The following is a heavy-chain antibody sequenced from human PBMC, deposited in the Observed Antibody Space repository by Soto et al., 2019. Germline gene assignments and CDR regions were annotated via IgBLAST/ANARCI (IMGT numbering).Heavy chain of an antibody. CDR2: ISAYNGNT. CDR3: ARVRNYYYSSGYLSLIVPHDY. V-gene: IGHV1-18*01. D-gene: IGHD3-22*01. Sequence: ASVKVSCKASGYTFTSYGISWVRQAPGQGLEWMGWISAYNGNTNYAQKLQGRVTMTTDTSTSTAYMELRSLRSDDTAVYYCARVRNYYYSSGYLSLIVPHDYWGQGNLVTVSS. CDR1: GYTFTSYG. J-gene: IGHJ4*02.